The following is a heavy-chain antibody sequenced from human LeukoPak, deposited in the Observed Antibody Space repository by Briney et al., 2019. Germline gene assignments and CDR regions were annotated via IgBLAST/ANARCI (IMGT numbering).Heavy chain of an antibody. Sequence: APETLSLTCTVSGGSISNYYWSWIRQPPGKGLEWIGYIYYSGSTSYNPSLQSRVTISVDTSKNQFSLKLSSVTAADTAVYYCARHQLGSGWSFFDCWGQGTMVTVSS. D-gene: IGHD6-19*01. J-gene: IGHJ4*02. CDR1: GGSISNYY. CDR3: ARHQLGSGWSFFDC. CDR2: IYYSGST. V-gene: IGHV4-59*08.